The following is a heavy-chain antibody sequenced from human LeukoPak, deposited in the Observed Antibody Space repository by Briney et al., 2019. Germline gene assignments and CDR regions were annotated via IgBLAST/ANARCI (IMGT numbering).Heavy chain of an antibody. CDR3: ARDRSSLGGIPYYYMDV. Sequence: GGSLRLSCAASGFTVSSNYMSWVRQAPGKGLEWVSYISSSSNTIHYADSVKGRFTISRDNAKNSLYLQMNSLRAEDTAVYYCARDRSSLGGIPYYYMDVWGKGPRSPSP. CDR2: ISSSSNTI. D-gene: IGHD3-16*01. J-gene: IGHJ6*03. V-gene: IGHV3-11*01. CDR1: GFTVSSNY.